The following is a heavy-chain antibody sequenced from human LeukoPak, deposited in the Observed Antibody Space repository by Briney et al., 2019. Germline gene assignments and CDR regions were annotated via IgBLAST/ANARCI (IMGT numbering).Heavy chain of an antibody. J-gene: IGHJ6*02. CDR2: ISYDGSSK. Sequence: GRSLRLSCAASGFTFSSYAMHWVRQAPGKGLEWVAVISYDGSSKYYADSVKGRFTISRDNSKNTLYLQMNSLRAEDTAVYYCARGPYGMDVWGQGTTVTVSS. CDR3: ARGPYGMDV. CDR1: GFTFSSYA. V-gene: IGHV3-30-3*01.